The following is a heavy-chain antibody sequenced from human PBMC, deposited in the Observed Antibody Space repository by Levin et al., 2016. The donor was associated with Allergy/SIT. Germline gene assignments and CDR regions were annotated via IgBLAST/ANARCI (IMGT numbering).Heavy chain of an antibody. D-gene: IGHD4-17*01. J-gene: IGHJ4*02. CDR1: GYTFTSYG. V-gene: IGHV1-18*01. CDR3: ARDGGYDYGDYGDLIRD. Sequence: ASVKVSCKASGYTFTSYGISWVRQAPGQGLEWMGWISAYNGNTNYAQKLQGRVTMTTDTSTSTAYMELRSLRSDDTAVYYCARDGGYDYGDYGDLIRDWGQGTLVTVSS. CDR2: ISAYNGNT.